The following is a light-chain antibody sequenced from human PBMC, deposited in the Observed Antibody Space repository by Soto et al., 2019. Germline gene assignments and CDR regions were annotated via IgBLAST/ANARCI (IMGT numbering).Light chain of an antibody. J-gene: IGLJ2*01. CDR3: SSDARSTTLLL. CDR2: EVT. CDR1: SNDLGSYNY. Sequence: QSALTQPASVSGSPGQSITISCTGSSNDLGSYNYVSWYQQHPGKAPKLMIYEVTSRPSGVSNRFSGSKSGNTASLTISGLLAEDEADYYCSSDARSTTLLLFGGGTKLTVL. V-gene: IGLV2-14*01.